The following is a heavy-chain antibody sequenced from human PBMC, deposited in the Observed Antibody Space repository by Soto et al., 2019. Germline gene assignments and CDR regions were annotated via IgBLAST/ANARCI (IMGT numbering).Heavy chain of an antibody. Sequence: GGSLRLSCAASGFTVSSNYMSWVRQAPGKGLEWVSVIYSGGSTYYADSVKGRFTISRDNSKSTLYLQMNSLRAEDTAVYYCARGRIPARTHSGWLPEYYFDYWGQGTLVTVSS. D-gene: IGHD5-12*01. CDR2: IYSGGST. V-gene: IGHV3-66*01. J-gene: IGHJ4*02. CDR3: ARGRIPARTHSGWLPEYYFDY. CDR1: GFTVSSNY.